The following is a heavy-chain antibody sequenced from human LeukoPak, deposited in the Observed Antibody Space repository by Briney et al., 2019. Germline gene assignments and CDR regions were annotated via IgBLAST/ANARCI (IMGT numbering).Heavy chain of an antibody. J-gene: IGHJ4*02. D-gene: IGHD1-26*01. CDR3: AKDVWRYSGSYYDFGY. Sequence: PGGSLRLSCAASGFTFSNCAMSWVRQAPGKGLEWVSGINLSGSSTYYADSVKGRFTISRDNSKNTLYLQMNSLRAEDTAVYYCAKDVWRYSGSYYDFGYWGQGTLVTVSS. CDR1: GFTFSNCA. CDR2: INLSGSST. V-gene: IGHV3-23*01.